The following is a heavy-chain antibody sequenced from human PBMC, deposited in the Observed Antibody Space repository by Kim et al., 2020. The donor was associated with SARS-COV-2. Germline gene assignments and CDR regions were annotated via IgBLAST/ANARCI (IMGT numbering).Heavy chain of an antibody. V-gene: IGHV3-30*15. CDR3: ARGPPILGY. J-gene: IGHJ4*02. CDR2: SNT. D-gene: IGHD3-9*01. Sequence: SNTYYADSVKGRFTISRDNSKDTLYLRMSSLRAEDTAVYYCARGPPILGYWGQGTLVTVSS.